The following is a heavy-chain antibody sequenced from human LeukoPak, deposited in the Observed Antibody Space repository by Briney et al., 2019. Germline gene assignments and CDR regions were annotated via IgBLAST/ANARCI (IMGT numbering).Heavy chain of an antibody. V-gene: IGHV3-23*01. D-gene: IGHD1-26*01. CDR1: GFTFTSYS. Sequence: GGSLRLSGAASGFTFTSYSMNWVRQAPGKGLEWVSTISGGGGSTYYADSVKGRFTIFRDNAKNTLYLQMNSLRAEDTAVYYCVRDLGGRSGHWGQGTLVTVSS. CDR3: VRDLGGRSGH. CDR2: ISGGGGST. J-gene: IGHJ4*02.